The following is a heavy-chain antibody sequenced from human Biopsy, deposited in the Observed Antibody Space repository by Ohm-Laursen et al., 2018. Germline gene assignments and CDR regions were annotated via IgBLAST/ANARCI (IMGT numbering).Heavy chain of an antibody. J-gene: IGHJ6*02. CDR2: INPNSGNA. D-gene: IGHD3-9*01. CDR1: GYTFAGYY. V-gene: IGHV1-2*02. Sequence: ASVKVSCKASGYTFAGYYLHWVRQAPGHGLEWMGWINPNSGNANYAQSFQGRLTVTRDTSISTAYMELPSLTFDDTAIYYCARVPAYPSIDGYYGLDLWGQGTTVIVSS. CDR3: ARVPAYPSIDGYYGLDL.